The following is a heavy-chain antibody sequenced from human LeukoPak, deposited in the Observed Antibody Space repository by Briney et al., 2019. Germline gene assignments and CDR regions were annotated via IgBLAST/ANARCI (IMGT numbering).Heavy chain of an antibody. V-gene: IGHV1-8*01. CDR2: MNPNSGNT. J-gene: IGHJ4*02. CDR3: ARDLLRYSSLSLAGDY. D-gene: IGHD3-9*01. CDR1: GYTFTSYD. Sequence: ASVKVSCKASGYTFTSYDINWVRQATGQGLEWMGWMNPNSGNTGYAQNFQGRVTMTRNTSISTAYMELSSLRSEDTAVYYCARDLLRYSSLSLAGDYWGQGTLVTVSS.